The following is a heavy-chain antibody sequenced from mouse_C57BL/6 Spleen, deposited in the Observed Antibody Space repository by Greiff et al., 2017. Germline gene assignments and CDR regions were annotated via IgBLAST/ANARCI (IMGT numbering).Heavy chain of an antibody. V-gene: IGHV1-7*01. D-gene: IGHD1-3*01. Sequence: QVQLQQSGAELAKPGASVKLSCKASGYTFTSYWMHWVKQRPGQGLEWIGYINPSSGYTKYNEKFKGKATLTADKSSSTAYMELRSLTSEDSAVYFCARRGKDAMDYWGQGTSVTVSS. CDR1: GYTFTSYW. CDR3: ARRGKDAMDY. J-gene: IGHJ4*01. CDR2: INPSSGYT.